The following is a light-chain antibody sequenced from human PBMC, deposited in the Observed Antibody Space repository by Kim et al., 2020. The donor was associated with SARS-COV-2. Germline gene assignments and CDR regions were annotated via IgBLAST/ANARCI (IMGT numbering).Light chain of an antibody. V-gene: IGLV1-44*01. J-gene: IGLJ2*01. CDR1: SSNIGSNT. CDR2: SNN. CDR3: AAWDDSLNGPHVV. Sequence: VTIPCSGSSSNIGSNTVNWYQHLPGTAPKLLIFSNNRRPSGVPDRFSGSKSGTSASLAISGLQSEDEADYYCAAWDDSLNGPHVVFGGGTQLTVL.